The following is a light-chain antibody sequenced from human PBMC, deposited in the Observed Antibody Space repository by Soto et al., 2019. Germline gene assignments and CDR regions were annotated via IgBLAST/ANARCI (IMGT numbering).Light chain of an antibody. V-gene: IGKV3-20*01. J-gene: IGKJ5*01. CDR2: GAS. CDR3: QQYGSSPMT. CDR1: QSVSSSY. Sequence: EVGFTQSPGTLSLSPEERATLSCRASQSVSSSYLAWYQQKPGQAPRLLIYGASIRATGIPDRFSGSGSGTDFTLTISRLEPEDFAVYYCQQYGSSPMTFGHGTRLAIK.